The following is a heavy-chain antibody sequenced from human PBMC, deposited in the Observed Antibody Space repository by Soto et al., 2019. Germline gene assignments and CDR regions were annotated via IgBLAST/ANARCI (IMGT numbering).Heavy chain of an antibody. V-gene: IGHV3-30-3*01. CDR1: GFTFSSYA. Sequence: GGSLRLSCAASGFTFSSYAMHWVRQAPGKGLEWVAVISHDGSNKYYADSVKGRFTISRDNSKNTLYLHMNSLRAEDTAVYYCARTYYYDSSDYYGPRDYYYGMDVWGQGTTVTAP. J-gene: IGHJ6*02. CDR2: ISHDGSNK. D-gene: IGHD3-22*01. CDR3: ARTYYYDSSDYYGPRDYYYGMDV.